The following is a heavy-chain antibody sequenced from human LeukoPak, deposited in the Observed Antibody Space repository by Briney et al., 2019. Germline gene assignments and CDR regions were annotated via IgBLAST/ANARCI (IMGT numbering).Heavy chain of an antibody. J-gene: IGHJ3*02. Sequence: GGSLRLSCAASGFTFSSYGMSWVRQAPGKGLEWVSAISGSGGSTYYADSVKGRFTISRDNSKNTLYLQMDSLRAEDTAVYYCALGTKHDAFDIWGQGTMVTVSS. V-gene: IGHV3-23*01. D-gene: IGHD7-27*01. CDR1: GFTFSSYG. CDR2: ISGSGGST. CDR3: ALGTKHDAFDI.